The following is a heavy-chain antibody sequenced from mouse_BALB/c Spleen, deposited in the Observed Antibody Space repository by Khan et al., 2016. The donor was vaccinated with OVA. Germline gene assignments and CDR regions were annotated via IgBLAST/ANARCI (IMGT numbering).Heavy chain of an antibody. J-gene: IGHJ1*01. CDR1: GYTFTDYE. D-gene: IGHD2-3*01. CDR2: IDPETGGT. Sequence: VQLQQSGAELVRPGASVTLSCKASGYTFTDYEMHWVKQTPVHGLEWIGAIDPETGGTAYNQKFKGKATLTADKSSSTAYMELRSLTSEDSAVYYCTRSDGYYGYCDVWGAGTTVTVSS. CDR3: TRSDGYYGYCDV. V-gene: IGHV1-15*01.